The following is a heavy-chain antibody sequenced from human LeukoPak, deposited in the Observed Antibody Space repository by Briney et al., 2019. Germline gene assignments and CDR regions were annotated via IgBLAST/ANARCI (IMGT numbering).Heavy chain of an antibody. D-gene: IGHD3-22*01. CDR2: INPNSGGT. Sequence: ASVKVSCTASGYTFTRYYMHWVRQAPGQGLEWMGWINPNSGGTNYAQKFQGRVTMTRDTSISTAYMELSRLRSDDTAVYYCARGNYYDSSGTLDYWGQGTLVTVSS. CDR1: GYTFTRYY. V-gene: IGHV1-2*02. CDR3: ARGNYYDSSGTLDY. J-gene: IGHJ4*02.